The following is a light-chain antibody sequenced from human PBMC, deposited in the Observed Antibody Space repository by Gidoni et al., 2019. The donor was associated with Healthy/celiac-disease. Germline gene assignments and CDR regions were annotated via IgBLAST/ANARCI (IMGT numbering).Light chain of an antibody. CDR1: QGISKY. J-gene: IGKJ1*01. CDR3: QKYNSAPWT. V-gene: IGKV1-27*01. Sequence: DIQMTQSPSSLSASVGDRVTITCRASQGISKYLAWYQQKPGKVPKLLIYAASTLQSGVPSRFSGSGSGTDFTLTISSLQPEDVATYYCQKYNSAPWTFGQVTKVEIK. CDR2: AAS.